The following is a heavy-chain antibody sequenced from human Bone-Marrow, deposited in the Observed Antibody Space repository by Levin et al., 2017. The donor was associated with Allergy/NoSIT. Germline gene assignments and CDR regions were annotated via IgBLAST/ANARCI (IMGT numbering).Heavy chain of an antibody. V-gene: IGHV3-13*04. CDR3: ARGHRGTFDI. CDR1: GFTFSNYD. Sequence: PAGGSLRLSCAASGFTFSNYDMHWVRQATGEGLEWVSALDTAGDAYYPGSVKGRFTISREDAKNSLYLQMHSLRAGDTAVYYCARGHRGTFDIWGQGTMVTVSS. D-gene: IGHD1-1*01. CDR2: LDTAGDA. J-gene: IGHJ3*02.